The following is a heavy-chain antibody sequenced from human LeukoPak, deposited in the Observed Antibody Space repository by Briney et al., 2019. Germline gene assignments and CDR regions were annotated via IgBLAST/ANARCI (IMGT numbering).Heavy chain of an antibody. Sequence: ASVKVSCKASGYTFTSYDINWVRQATGQGLEWMGWMNPNSGNTGYAQKFQGRATMTRNTSISTAYMELSSLRSEDTAVYYCARGGDITMIEDYWGQGTLVTVSS. V-gene: IGHV1-8*02. CDR1: GYTFTSYD. J-gene: IGHJ4*02. CDR2: MNPNSGNT. D-gene: IGHD3-22*01. CDR3: ARGGDITMIEDY.